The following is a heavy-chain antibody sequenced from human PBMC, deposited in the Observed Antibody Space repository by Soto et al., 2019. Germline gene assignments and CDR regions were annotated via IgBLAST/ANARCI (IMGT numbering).Heavy chain of an antibody. J-gene: IGHJ5*02. V-gene: IGHV4-39*01. CDR1: GGSISRSRYY. D-gene: IGHD6-6*01. Sequence: QLQLQESGPGLVKPSETLSLTCTVSGGSISRSRYYWGWIRQPPGKGLEWIGSIYYSGSTYSNPSLKSRVTISVDTSKNQFSLKLSSVTAADTAVYYCASHWKETSIAAPFDPWVQGTLVTVSS. CDR3: ASHWKETSIAAPFDP. CDR2: IYYSGST.